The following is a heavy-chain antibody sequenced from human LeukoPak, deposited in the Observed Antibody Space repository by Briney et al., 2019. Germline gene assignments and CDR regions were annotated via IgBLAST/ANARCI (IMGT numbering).Heavy chain of an antibody. J-gene: IGHJ4*02. CDR2: INHSGST. D-gene: IGHD3-22*01. Sequence: SETLSLTCAVYGGSFSGYYWSWIRQPPGKGLEWIGEINHSGSTNYNPSLKSRVTISVDTSKNQFSLKLSSVTAEDTAVYYCARDLPLAQGLLVYWGQGTLVTVSS. V-gene: IGHV4-34*01. CDR3: ARDLPLAQGLLVY. CDR1: GGSFSGYY.